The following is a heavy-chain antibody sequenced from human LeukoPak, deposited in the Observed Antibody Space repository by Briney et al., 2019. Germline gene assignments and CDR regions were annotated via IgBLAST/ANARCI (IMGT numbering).Heavy chain of an antibody. CDR1: GFTFSSYS. V-gene: IGHV3-21*01. J-gene: IGHJ3*02. D-gene: IGHD6-19*01. CDR2: ISSSSSYI. Sequence: GGSLRLSCAASGFTFSSYSMNWVRQAPGKGLEWVSSISSSSSYIYYADSVKGRFTISRDNAKNSLYLQMNSLRAEDTAVYYCARDATPSGWYHHDAFDIWGQGTMVTVSS. CDR3: ARDATPSGWYHHDAFDI.